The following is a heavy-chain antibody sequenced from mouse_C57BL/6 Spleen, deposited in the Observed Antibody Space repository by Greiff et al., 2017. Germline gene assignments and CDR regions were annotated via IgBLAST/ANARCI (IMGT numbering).Heavy chain of an antibody. CDR3: ARGEGFITTVVAPYFDY. J-gene: IGHJ2*01. CDR2: IYPRSGNT. V-gene: IGHV1-81*01. CDR1: GYTFTSYG. D-gene: IGHD1-1*01. Sequence: QVQLKQSGAELARPGASVKLSCKASGYTFTSYGISWVKQRPGQGLEWIGEIYPRSGNTYYNEKFKGKATLTADKSSSTAYMELRSLTSEDSAVYFCARGEGFITTVVAPYFDYWGQGTTLTVSS.